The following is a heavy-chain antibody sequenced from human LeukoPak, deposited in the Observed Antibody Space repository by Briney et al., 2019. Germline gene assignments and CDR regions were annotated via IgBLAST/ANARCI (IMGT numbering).Heavy chain of an antibody. D-gene: IGHD3-10*01. CDR3: ARAVAYYYVSGNYYPGAFDV. Sequence: GGSLRLSCTASGFSVSSNFMSWLRQAPGKGLEWVSVLYSGANTYYADSVKGRFTISRDNSKNTLYLQMNSLRADDTAVYYCARAVAYYYVSGNYYPGAFDVWGQGTMVTVSS. V-gene: IGHV3-53*01. J-gene: IGHJ3*01. CDR2: LYSGANT. CDR1: GFSVSSNF.